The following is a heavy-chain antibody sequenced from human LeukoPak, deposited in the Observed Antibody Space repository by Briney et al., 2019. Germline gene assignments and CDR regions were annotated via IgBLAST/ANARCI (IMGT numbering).Heavy chain of an antibody. V-gene: IGHV1-2*04. CDR2: INPNSGGT. CDR3: ARARPIYDILTGYTYYFDY. Sequence: ASVKVSCKASGYTFTGYYMHWVRQAPGQGLEWMGWINPNSGGTNYAQKFQGWVTMTRDTSISTAYMELSRLRSDDMAVYYCARARPIYDILTGYTYYFDYWGQGTLVTVSS. CDR1: GYTFTGYY. J-gene: IGHJ4*02. D-gene: IGHD3-9*01.